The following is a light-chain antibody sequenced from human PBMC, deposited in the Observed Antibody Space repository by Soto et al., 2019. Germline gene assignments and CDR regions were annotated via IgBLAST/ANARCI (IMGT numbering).Light chain of an antibody. CDR1: QSLLHINGYTY. Sequence: EIVMTQSPLSLPVTPGEPASISCRSSQSLLHINGYTYLDWYLQKPGQSPQLLIYLGSNRASGVPERFSGSGSGTDFTLKISRVEGEEVGVYYCMQALQSPFTFGPGTKVDIK. CDR3: MQALQSPFT. V-gene: IGKV2-28*01. J-gene: IGKJ3*01. CDR2: LGS.